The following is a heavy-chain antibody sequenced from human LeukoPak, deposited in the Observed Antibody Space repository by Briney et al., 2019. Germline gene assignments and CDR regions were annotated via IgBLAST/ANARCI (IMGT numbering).Heavy chain of an antibody. CDR1: GGSISSGNG. V-gene: IGHV4-4*02. D-gene: IGHD3-3*01. CDR3: ARDPSPVEGDS. CDR2: ISHSGTT. Sequence: PSETLSLTCGVSGGSISSGNGWSWVRQPPGAGLEWIGEISHSGTTNFNPSLKSRVTISLDKSKNQYSLRLTSVTAADTAVYYCARDPSPVEGDSWGQGILVTVSS. J-gene: IGHJ4*02.